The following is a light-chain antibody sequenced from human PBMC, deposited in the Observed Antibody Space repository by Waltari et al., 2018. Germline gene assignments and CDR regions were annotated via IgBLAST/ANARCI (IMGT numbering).Light chain of an antibody. CDR3: QTWDTGTHVV. V-gene: IGLV4-69*01. J-gene: IGLJ2*01. Sequence: QVVLTQSPSASASLGASVKLTCTLSSGHSSYALAWHQQQPEKGPRYLMKVSSAGSHQKGDGIPDRFSGSSSGTERYLTISSVQSEDEADYYCQTWDTGTHVVFGGGTKLTVL. CDR1: SGHSSYA. CDR2: VSSAGSH.